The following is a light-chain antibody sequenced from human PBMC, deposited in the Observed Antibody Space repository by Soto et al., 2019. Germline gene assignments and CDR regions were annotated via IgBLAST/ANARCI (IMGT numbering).Light chain of an antibody. CDR3: QSYDSSLNTYA. CDR2: SNA. Sequence: QLVLTQPPSVSEAPGQRVTISCTGTSSDIGAGYDVHWYQQLPGAAPKLLIYSNAIRPSGVPDRFSGSKSGTSASLAITGLRAEDEADYYCQSYDSSLNTYAFGTGTKVTVL. CDR1: SSDIGAGYD. V-gene: IGLV1-40*01. J-gene: IGLJ1*01.